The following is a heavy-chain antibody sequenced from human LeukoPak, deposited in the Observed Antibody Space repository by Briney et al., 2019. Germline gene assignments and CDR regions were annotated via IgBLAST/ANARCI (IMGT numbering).Heavy chain of an antibody. Sequence: PGGSLRLSCEDSGFTFRSYEMNWVRQALGKGLEWIAYLSSSGSAFSYADSVKGRFTIARDNAKNSVYLEMNSLRADDTAVYYCARSARLMKGVVEVTALDDWGQGTLVTVSS. CDR2: LSSSGSAF. V-gene: IGHV3-48*03. D-gene: IGHD3-3*01. CDR3: ARSARLMKGVVEVTALDD. J-gene: IGHJ4*02. CDR1: GFTFRSYE.